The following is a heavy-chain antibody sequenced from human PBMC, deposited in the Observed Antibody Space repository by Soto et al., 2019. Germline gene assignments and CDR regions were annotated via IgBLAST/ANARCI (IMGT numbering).Heavy chain of an antibody. Sequence: PSETLSLTCAVYGGSFSGYYWSWIRQPPGKGLEWIGEINHSGSTNYNPSLKSRVTISVDTSKNQFSLKLSSVTAADTAVYYCASLRGYYYDYYYGMDVWGQGTTVTVSS. J-gene: IGHJ6*02. V-gene: IGHV4-34*01. CDR3: ASLRGYYYDYYYGMDV. D-gene: IGHD3-3*01. CDR2: INHSGST. CDR1: GGSFSGYY.